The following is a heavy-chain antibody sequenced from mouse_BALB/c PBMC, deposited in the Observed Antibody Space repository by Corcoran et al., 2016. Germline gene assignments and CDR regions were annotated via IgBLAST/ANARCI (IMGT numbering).Heavy chain of an antibody. Sequence: QIQLVQSGHELKKPGETVKISCKASGYTFTNYGMNWVKQAPGKGLKWMGWINTYTGEPTYADDFKGRFAFSLETSASTAYLQINNLKNEDTATYFCAREPSAMDYWGQGTSVTFSS. J-gene: IGHJ4*01. CDR1: GYTFTNYG. V-gene: IGHV9-3-1*01. CDR3: AREPSAMDY. CDR2: INTYTGEP.